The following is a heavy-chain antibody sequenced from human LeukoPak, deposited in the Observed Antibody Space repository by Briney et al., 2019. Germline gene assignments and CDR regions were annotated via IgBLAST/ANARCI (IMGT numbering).Heavy chain of an antibody. Sequence: SETLSLTCAVYGGSFSGYYWSWIRQPPGKGLEWIGEINHSGSTNYNPSLKSRVTIPVDTSKNQFSLKLSSVTAADTAVYYCARAGMVFGVVIRFDYWGQGTLVTVSS. CDR3: ARAGMVFGVVIRFDY. V-gene: IGHV4-34*01. CDR2: INHSGST. CDR1: GGSFSGYY. D-gene: IGHD3-3*01. J-gene: IGHJ4*02.